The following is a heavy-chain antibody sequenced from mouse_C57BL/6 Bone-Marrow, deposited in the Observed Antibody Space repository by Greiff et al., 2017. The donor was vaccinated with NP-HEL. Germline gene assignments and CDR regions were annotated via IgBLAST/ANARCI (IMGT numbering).Heavy chain of an antibody. CDR1: GYTFTSYW. V-gene: IGHV1-64*01. D-gene: IGHD2-4*01. Sequence: VQLQQPGAELVKPGASVTLSCKASGYTFTSYWMHWVKQRPGQGLEWIGMIHPNSGSTNYNAKFKSKATLTVDKSSSTAYMQLSSLTSEDSAVYYGAGTMITTRGDFDDWGQGTTLTVSS. CDR3: AGTMITTRGDFDD. CDR2: IHPNSGST. J-gene: IGHJ2*01.